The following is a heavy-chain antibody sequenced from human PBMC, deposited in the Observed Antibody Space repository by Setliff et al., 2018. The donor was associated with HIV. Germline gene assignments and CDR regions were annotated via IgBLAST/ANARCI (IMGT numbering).Heavy chain of an antibody. CDR3: TGDYNSGSYRFDY. CDR2: IYPNGSP. Sequence: SETLSLTCTVSGGSISSYYWSWIRQPPGKGLEWIGYIYPNGSPDYPSGNIVYNPSFRSRVTLSLDTSKNQFSLKLTSVTAANAAVYYCTGDYNSGSYRFDYWGQGTPGTVS. CDR1: GGSISSYY. V-gene: IGHV4-4*08. D-gene: IGHD3-10*01. J-gene: IGHJ4*02.